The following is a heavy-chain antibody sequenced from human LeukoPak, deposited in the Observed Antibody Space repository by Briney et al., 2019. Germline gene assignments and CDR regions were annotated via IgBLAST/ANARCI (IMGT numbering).Heavy chain of an antibody. CDR2: INSDGSST. D-gene: IGHD3-16*02. CDR3: ARGYDYVWGSYRED. V-gene: IGHV3-74*01. CDR1: GFTFSSYW. Sequence: GGSLRLSCAASGFTFSSYWMRWVRQAPGKGLVWVSRINSDGSSTSYADSVKGRFTISRDNAKNTLYLQMNSLRAEDTAVYYCARGYDYVWGSYREDWGQGTLVTVSS. J-gene: IGHJ4*02.